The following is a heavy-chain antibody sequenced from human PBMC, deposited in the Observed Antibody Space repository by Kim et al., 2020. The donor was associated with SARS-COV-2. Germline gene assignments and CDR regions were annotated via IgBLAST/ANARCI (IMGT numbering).Heavy chain of an antibody. CDR2: INTNTGNP. CDR1: GYTFTSYA. Sequence: ASVKVSCKASGYTFTSYAMNWVRQAPGQGLEWMGWINTNTGNPTYAQGFTGRFVFSLDTSVSTAYLQISSLKAEDTAVYYCARVSPNLFDWLLGLGYYYGMDVWGQGTTVTVSS. CDR3: ARVSPNLFDWLLGLGYYYGMDV. V-gene: IGHV7-4-1*02. J-gene: IGHJ6*02. D-gene: IGHD3-9*01.